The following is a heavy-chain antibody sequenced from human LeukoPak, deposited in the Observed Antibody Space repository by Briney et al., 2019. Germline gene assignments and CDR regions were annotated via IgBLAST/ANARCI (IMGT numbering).Heavy chain of an antibody. CDR2: IYYSGST. J-gene: IGHJ6*03. Sequence: ETLSLTCTVSGGSISSHYWSWIRQPPGKGLEWIGYIYYSGSTNYNPSLKSRVTISVDTSKNQFSLKLSSVPAADTAVYYCARVAGQYDFWSGSYYYYMDVWGKGTTVTVSS. CDR1: GGSISSHY. V-gene: IGHV4-59*11. D-gene: IGHD3-3*01. CDR3: ARVAGQYDFWSGSYYYYMDV.